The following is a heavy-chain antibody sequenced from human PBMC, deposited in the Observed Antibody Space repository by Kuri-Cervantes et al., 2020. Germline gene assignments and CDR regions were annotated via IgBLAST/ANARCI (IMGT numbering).Heavy chain of an antibody. CDR2: ISYDGSNK. CDR3: AKEDYGSGSDPSWYFDL. V-gene: IGHV3-30*04. D-gene: IGHD3-10*01. CDR1: GFTFSSYA. Sequence: LSLTCAASGFTFSSYAMHWVRQAPGKGLEWVAVISYDGSNKYYADSVKGRFTISRDNSKNTLYLQMNSLRAEDTAVYYCAKEDYGSGSDPSWYFDLWGRGTLVTVSS. J-gene: IGHJ2*01.